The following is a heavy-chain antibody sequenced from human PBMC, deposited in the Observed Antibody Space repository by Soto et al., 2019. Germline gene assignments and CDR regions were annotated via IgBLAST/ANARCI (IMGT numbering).Heavy chain of an antibody. CDR1: GFTFSSYW. Sequence: EVQLVESGGGLVQPGGSLRLSCAASGFTFSSYWMSWVRQAPGKGLEWVANIKQDGSEKYYVDSVKGRFTISRDNAKNSLYLRMDSLRAEDTAVYYCARGLRLVVPAASHDAFDIWGQGTMVTVSS. V-gene: IGHV3-7*01. CDR2: IKQDGSEK. CDR3: ARGLRLVVPAASHDAFDI. D-gene: IGHD2-2*01. J-gene: IGHJ3*02.